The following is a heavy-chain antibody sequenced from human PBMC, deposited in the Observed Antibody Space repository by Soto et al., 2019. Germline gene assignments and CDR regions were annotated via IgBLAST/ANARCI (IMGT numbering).Heavy chain of an antibody. CDR1: GFSLSTSGLG. J-gene: IGHJ4*02. CDR2: IYWNDDK. Sequence: QITLKESGPTLVRPTQTLTLTCTFSGFSLSTSGLGVGWIRQPPGKALEWLALIYWNDDKRYSLSLKARLTITKDTSKNRVVLTMINMDPVDTATYYCAHRPSGWYLFDYWGQGTLVTVSS. D-gene: IGHD6-19*01. V-gene: IGHV2-5*01. CDR3: AHRPSGWYLFDY.